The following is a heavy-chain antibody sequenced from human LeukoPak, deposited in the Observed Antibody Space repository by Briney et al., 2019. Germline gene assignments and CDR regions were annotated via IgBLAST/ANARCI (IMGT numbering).Heavy chain of an antibody. Sequence: ASVKVSCKVSGYTLTELSMHWVRQAPGKGFEWMGCFDPEDGETIYAQKFQGRVTMTEDTSTDTAYMELSSLRSEDTAVYYCATGPFHGVVPAAHYFDYWGQGTLVTVSS. V-gene: IGHV1-24*01. CDR1: GYTLTELS. CDR3: ATGPFHGVVPAAHYFDY. D-gene: IGHD2-2*01. J-gene: IGHJ4*02. CDR2: FDPEDGET.